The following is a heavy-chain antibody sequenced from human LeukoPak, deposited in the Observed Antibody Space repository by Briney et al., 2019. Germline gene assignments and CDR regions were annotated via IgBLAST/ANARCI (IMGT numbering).Heavy chain of an antibody. J-gene: IGHJ4*02. CDR2: IYHSGST. V-gene: IGHV4-38-2*02. D-gene: IGHD5-12*01. CDR1: GYSISSGYY. CDR3: ARMGGLEYYFDY. Sequence: SETLSLTCSVSGYSISSGYYWGWIRQPPGKGLEWIGSIYHSGSTYYNPSLKSRVTISVDTSKNQFSLKLSSVTAADTAVYYCARMGGLEYYFDYWGQGTLVTASS.